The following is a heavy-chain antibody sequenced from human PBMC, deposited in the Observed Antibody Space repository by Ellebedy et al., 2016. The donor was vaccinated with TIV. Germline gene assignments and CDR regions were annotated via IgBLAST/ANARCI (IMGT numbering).Heavy chain of an antibody. J-gene: IGHJ3*02. CDR3: ARHVIAAAGTPLGAFDI. CDR1: GYSFTSYW. Sequence: GESLKISCKGSGYSFTSYWIGWVRQMPGKGLEWMGIIYPGDSDTRYSPSFQGQVTISADKSISTAYLQWSSLKASDTAMYYCARHVIAAAGTPLGAFDIWGQGTMVTVSS. D-gene: IGHD6-13*01. V-gene: IGHV5-51*01. CDR2: IYPGDSDT.